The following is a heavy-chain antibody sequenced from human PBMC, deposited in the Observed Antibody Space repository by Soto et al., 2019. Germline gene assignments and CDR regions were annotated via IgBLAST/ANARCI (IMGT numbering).Heavy chain of an antibody. V-gene: IGHV3-30-3*01. Sequence: GGSLRLSCAASGFTFSSYAMHWVRQAPGKELEWVAVISYDGSNKYYADSVKGRFTISRDNSKNTLYLQMNSLRAEDTAVYYCARDLTYYGSGSHFDYWGQGTLVTVSS. CDR2: ISYDGSNK. D-gene: IGHD3-10*01. CDR3: ARDLTYYGSGSHFDY. J-gene: IGHJ4*02. CDR1: GFTFSSYA.